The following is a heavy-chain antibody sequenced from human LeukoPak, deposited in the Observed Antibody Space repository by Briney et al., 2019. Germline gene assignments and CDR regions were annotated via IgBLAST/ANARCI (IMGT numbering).Heavy chain of an antibody. CDR2: INPNSGDT. J-gene: IGHJ5*02. Sequence: ASVKVSCKTSGYTFTDYYINWVRQAPGQGLEWIGWINPNSGDTNYAQKFQDRVTMTRDTSISTAYIELNFLRSDDTAVFYCARGDYYGSPKVVAAWGQGTLVTVSS. CDR1: GYTFTDYY. V-gene: IGHV1-2*02. D-gene: IGHD3-10*01. CDR3: ARGDYYGSPKVVAA.